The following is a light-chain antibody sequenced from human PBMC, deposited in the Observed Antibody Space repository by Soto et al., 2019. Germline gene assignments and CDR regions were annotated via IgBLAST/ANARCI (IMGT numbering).Light chain of an antibody. CDR1: RSISSY. V-gene: IGKV3-11*01. Sequence: EIVLTQSPATLSLSPGESATLSCRASRSISSYLAWYQQKPGQAPRLLIYDASNRATDIPARFSGSGSGTDFTLTISSLAPEDFAVYYCQQRGSWPPLTFGPGTKVDIK. J-gene: IGKJ3*01. CDR3: QQRGSWPPLT. CDR2: DAS.